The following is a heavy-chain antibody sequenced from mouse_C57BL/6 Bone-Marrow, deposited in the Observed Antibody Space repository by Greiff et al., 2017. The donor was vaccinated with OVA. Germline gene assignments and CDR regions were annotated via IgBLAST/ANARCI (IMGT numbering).Heavy chain of an antibody. D-gene: IGHD4-1*02. Sequence: QVQLQQPGAELVRPGSSVKLSCKASGYTFTSYWMHWVKQRPIQGLEWIGNIDPSDSDTHYNQKIKDKATLTVDKSSSTAYLQLSRLTSEDSAVYYWARSHLNWDETSYWYFGVWGTGTTVTVSS. CDR3: ARSHLNWDETSYWYFGV. CDR1: GYTFTSYW. V-gene: IGHV1-52*01. J-gene: IGHJ1*03. CDR2: IDPSDSDT.